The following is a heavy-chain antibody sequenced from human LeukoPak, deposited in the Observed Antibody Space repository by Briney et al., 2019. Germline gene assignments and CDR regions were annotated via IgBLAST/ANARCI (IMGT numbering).Heavy chain of an antibody. CDR1: GGSISRSY. CDR3: ARDGSNYGVFDY. Sequence: SETLSLTCTVSGGSISRSYWTWIRQPPGKGLEWIGYISYSGSTNYNPSLRSRLTISVDTSKNQFSLKLCSVAAADTAVYYCARDGSNYGVFDYWGQGTLVTVSS. V-gene: IGHV4-59*01. CDR2: ISYSGST. J-gene: IGHJ4*02. D-gene: IGHD5-24*01.